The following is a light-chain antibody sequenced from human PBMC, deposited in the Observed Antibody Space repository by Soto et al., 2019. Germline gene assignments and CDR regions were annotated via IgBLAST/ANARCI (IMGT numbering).Light chain of an antibody. CDR2: NNN. Sequence: QPVLTQPPSASGTPWQRVTISCSGSSSNIGTNTVNWYQHLPGAAPRLLIFNNNLRPSGVPDRFSGSKSGTSASLAIGGLQSEDEGDYYCATWDDSLNGHWVFGGGTKLTVL. J-gene: IGLJ3*02. V-gene: IGLV1-44*01. CDR3: ATWDDSLNGHWV. CDR1: SSNIGTNT.